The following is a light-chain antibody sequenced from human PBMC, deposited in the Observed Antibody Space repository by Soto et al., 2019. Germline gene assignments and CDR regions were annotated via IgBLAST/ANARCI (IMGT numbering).Light chain of an antibody. CDR3: ATWDDRLNGYV. Sequence: QPVLTQPPSASGTPGQRVTISCSGSNSSIGSNTVTWYQQLPGTAPILLIYSNNQRSSGVPDRFSGSRSGTSGSLAISGLQSEDEADYYCATWDDRLNGYVFGSGTKLTVL. J-gene: IGLJ1*01. CDR2: SNN. CDR1: NSSIGSNT. V-gene: IGLV1-44*01.